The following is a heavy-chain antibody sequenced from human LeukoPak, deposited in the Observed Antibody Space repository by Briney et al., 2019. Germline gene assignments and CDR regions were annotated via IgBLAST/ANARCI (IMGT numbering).Heavy chain of an antibody. D-gene: IGHD5-24*01. CDR3: ARDLKMKYCDF. V-gene: IGHV3-33*05. J-gene: IGHJ4*02. CDR1: GCIFNNYG. CDR2: MPYDGSDK. Sequence: GGSLRLSCATTGCIFNNYGMHWVRQAPGKGLEWVALMPYDGSDKYYADSVKGRFTISRDNSKNTLYLQMNSLRVEDTAIYYCARDLKMKYCDFWGQGTLVTVSS.